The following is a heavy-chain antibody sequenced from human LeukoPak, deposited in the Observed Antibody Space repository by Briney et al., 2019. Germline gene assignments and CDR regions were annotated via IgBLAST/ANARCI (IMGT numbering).Heavy chain of an antibody. CDR3: ASRPAKWLRFYDYYYYYMDV. D-gene: IGHD5-12*01. CDR2: IYYSGST. Sequence: WVRQAPGKGLEWIGSIYYSGSTYYNPSLKSRVTISVDTSKNQFSLKLSSVTAADTAVYYCASRPAKWLRFYDYYYYYMDVWGKGTTVTVSS. V-gene: IGHV4-39*01. J-gene: IGHJ6*03.